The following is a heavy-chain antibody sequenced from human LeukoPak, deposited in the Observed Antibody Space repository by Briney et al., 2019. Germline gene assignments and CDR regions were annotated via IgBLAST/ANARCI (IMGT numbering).Heavy chain of an antibody. CDR1: GFTFSASA. CDR3: TRLAYGDFRFDP. D-gene: IGHD4-17*01. Sequence: GGSLRLSCAASGFTFSASAMHWVRQASGKGLVWVGRIKTKVDSYATAYAASVKGRFIISRDDSKNTAYLQMNSLKTEDTAMYFCTRLAYGDFRFDPWGQGTLVTVSS. CDR2: IKTKVDSYAT. J-gene: IGHJ5*02. V-gene: IGHV3-73*01.